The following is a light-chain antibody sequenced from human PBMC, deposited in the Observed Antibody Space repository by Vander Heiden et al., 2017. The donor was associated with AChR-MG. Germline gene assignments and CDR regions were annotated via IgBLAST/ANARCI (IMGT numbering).Light chain of an antibody. CDR3: CSYAGSSTHVV. CDR2: EVS. V-gene: IGLV2-23*02. Sequence: QSALTQPASVSASPGHSTPISCTGTSGDVVSYNLVSWYQQHPGQAPKLMIYEVSKRPSGVSNRFSGSKSGNTASLTISGLQAEDEADYYCCSYAGSSTHVVFGGGTKLTVL. CDR1: SGDVVSYNL. J-gene: IGLJ2*01.